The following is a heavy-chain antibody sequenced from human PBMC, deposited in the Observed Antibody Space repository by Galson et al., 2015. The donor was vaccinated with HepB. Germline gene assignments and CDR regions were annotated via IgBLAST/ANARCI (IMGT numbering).Heavy chain of an antibody. V-gene: IGHV1-24*01. CDR1: GYTLTELS. Sequence: SVKVSCKVSGYTLTELSMHWVRQAPGKGLEWMGGFDPEDGETIYAQKFQGRVTMTEDTSTDTAYMELSSLRSEDTAVYYCAPVASSGSSDAFDIWGQGTMVIVSS. CDR3: APVASSGSSDAFDI. D-gene: IGHD3-22*01. J-gene: IGHJ3*02. CDR2: FDPEDGET.